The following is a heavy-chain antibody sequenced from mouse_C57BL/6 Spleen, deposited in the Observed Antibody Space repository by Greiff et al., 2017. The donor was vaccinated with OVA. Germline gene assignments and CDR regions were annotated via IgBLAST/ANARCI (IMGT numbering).Heavy chain of an antibody. CDR2: IHPNSGST. V-gene: IGHV1-64*01. J-gene: IGHJ4*01. D-gene: IGHD3-2*02. CDR1: GYTFTSYW. Sequence: QVQLQQSGAELVKPGASVKLSCKASGYTFTSYWMHWVKQRPGQGLEWIGMIHPNSGSTNYNEKFKSKATLTVDKSSSTAYMQLSSLTSEDSAVYYCATTAQATPYYAMDYWGQGTSVTVSS. CDR3: ATTAQATPYYAMDY.